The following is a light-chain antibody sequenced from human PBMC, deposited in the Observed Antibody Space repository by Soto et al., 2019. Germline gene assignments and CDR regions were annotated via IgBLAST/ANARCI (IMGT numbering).Light chain of an antibody. CDR2: GAS. CDR3: QQYNGWPST. V-gene: IGKV3-15*01. J-gene: IGKJ5*01. Sequence: EIVMTQSPATLSVSPGERATLSCRASQIFTTSLAWYQQKPGQAPRLLIYGASTRATGIPARFSGSGSGTEFTLTISSLQSEDFAVYDCQQYNGWPSTFGQGTRLEIK. CDR1: QIFTTS.